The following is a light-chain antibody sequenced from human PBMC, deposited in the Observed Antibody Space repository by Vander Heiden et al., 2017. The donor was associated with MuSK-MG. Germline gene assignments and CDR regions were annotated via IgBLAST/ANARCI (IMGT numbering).Light chain of an antibody. CDR3: SSYGGSNNVD. Sequence: HPPSASGSLGQSVTISCTGTSRDVGNYNFVSWYQQHPGKAPKLIIYEVTKRPSGVPDRFSGSKSGNTASLTVSGLQAEDEADYYCSSYGGSNNVDFGPGTKVTV. CDR1: SRDVGNYNF. J-gene: IGLJ1*01. CDR2: EVT. V-gene: IGLV2-8*01.